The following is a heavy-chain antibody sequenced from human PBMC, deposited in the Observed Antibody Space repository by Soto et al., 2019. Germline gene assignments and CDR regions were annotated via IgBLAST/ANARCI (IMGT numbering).Heavy chain of an antibody. D-gene: IGHD2-21*01. J-gene: IGHJ4*02. V-gene: IGHV3-23*01. CDR3: AKDAVYNDGLWPMDH. Sequence: GGSLRLSCTASGLPHSSFAMMWVRQAPGKGLECVSGIYGNGGGIEYADSVKGRFTISRDNSKNTVYLQMTDLRADDTAVYYCAKDAVYNDGLWPMDHWGQGTQVTVSS. CDR2: IYGNGGGI. CDR1: GLPHSSFA.